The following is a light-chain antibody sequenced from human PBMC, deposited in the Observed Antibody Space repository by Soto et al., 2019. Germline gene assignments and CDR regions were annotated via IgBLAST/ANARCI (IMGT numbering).Light chain of an antibody. V-gene: IGLV3-21*02. J-gene: IGLJ3*02. Sequence: SYELTQPPSVSVAPGQTARITCGGDNIGSRSVHWYQQKPGQAPVLVVYDDRDRPSGIPDRFSGSNSGNTATLTISRVEAGAEADFYCQVWISDHLVFGGGTKLTVL. CDR3: QVWISDHLV. CDR1: NIGSRS. CDR2: DDR.